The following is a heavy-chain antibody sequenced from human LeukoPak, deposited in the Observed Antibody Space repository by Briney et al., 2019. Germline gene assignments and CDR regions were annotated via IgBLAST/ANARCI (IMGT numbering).Heavy chain of an antibody. CDR3: VKFVGAKGY. Sequence: GGSLRLSCEASGFTFSSYAMTWVRQAPGKGLEWVSAITNSGGGTYYADSVKGRFTISRDSSKNTLYLQMNSLKAEDTAVYYCVKFVGAKGYWGQGTLVTVSS. CDR2: ITNSGGGT. V-gene: IGHV3-23*01. CDR1: GFTFSSYA. J-gene: IGHJ4*02. D-gene: IGHD1-26*01.